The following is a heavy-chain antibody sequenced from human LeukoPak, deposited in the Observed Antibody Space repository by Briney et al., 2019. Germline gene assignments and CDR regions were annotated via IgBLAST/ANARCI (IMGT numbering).Heavy chain of an antibody. J-gene: IGHJ4*02. CDR3: ARDSIAYYDSCGYYY. V-gene: IGHV1-18*01. CDR1: GYTFTSYG. CDR2: ISAYNGNT. Sequence: ASVKVSCKASGYTFTSYGISWVRQAPGQGLEWMGWISAYNGNTNYAQKLQGRVTMTTDTSTSTAYMELRSLRSDDTAVYYCARDSIAYYDSCGYYYWGQGTLVTVSS. D-gene: IGHD3-22*01.